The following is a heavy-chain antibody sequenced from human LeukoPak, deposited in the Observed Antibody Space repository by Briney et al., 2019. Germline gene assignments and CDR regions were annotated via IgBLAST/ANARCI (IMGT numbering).Heavy chain of an antibody. J-gene: IGHJ4*02. CDR3: ARNSNGMSN. D-gene: IGHD2-8*01. CDR2: INSDGRST. V-gene: IGHV3-74*01. CDR1: GFTFSSYS. Sequence: GESLRLSCAASGFTFSSYSMNWVRQAPGKGLVWVSYINSDGRSTTYADSVKGRFTISRDNAKNTLYLQMSSLRAEDTAMYYCARNSNGMSNWGQGTLVIVSS.